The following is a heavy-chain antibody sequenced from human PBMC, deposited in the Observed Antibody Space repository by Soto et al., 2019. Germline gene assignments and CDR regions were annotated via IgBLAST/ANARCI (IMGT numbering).Heavy chain of an antibody. CDR3: VHSRCGGDCLQSYSSHYYYGMDI. Sequence: QITLNESGPTLVKPTQTLTLTCTFSGFSLSTGGMGVGWIRQPPGKALEWLALIYWAGDRRYRPSLMSRLTIAKDTSKNQVVLTMTNMDPVDTATYYCVHSRCGGDCLQSYSSHYYYGMDIWGQGTTVTVSS. V-gene: IGHV2-5*02. D-gene: IGHD2-21*02. CDR1: GFSLSTGGMG. CDR2: IYWAGDR. J-gene: IGHJ6*02.